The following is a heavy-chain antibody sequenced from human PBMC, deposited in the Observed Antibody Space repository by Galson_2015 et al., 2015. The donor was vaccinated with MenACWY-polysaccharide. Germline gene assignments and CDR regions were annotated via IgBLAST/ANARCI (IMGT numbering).Heavy chain of an antibody. Sequence: SLRLSCEASGFTFSSYGMEWVRQAPGKGLDWVALICSNGANTYYADAVKGRFTISIDNSKNTLYLQINSLRAEDTAVYYFAREMIGVTDPYVFDIWVRWTMVTVSS. CDR1: GFTFSSYG. V-gene: IGHV3-33*01. D-gene: IGHD2-21*01. CDR2: ICSNGANT. CDR3: AREMIGVTDPYVFDI. J-gene: IGHJ3*02.